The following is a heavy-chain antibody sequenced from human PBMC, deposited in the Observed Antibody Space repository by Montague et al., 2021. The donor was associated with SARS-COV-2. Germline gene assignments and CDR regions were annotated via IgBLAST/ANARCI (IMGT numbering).Heavy chain of an antibody. CDR3: AMRGGALDAFDI. CDR2: ICESGST. D-gene: IGHD4-17*01. CDR1: GGSISTSSYY. V-gene: IGHV4-39*02. Sequence: SETLSLTCTVSGGSISTSSYYWGWIRQPPGKGLDWIGSICESGSTYYNLSPKNLVTISVDTSKNHFSLKLSSVTATDTPVYYCAMRGGALDAFDIWGQGTMVTVSS. J-gene: IGHJ3*02.